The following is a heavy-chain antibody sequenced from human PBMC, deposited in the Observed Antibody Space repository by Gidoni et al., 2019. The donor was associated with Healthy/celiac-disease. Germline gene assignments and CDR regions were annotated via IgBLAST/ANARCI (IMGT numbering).Heavy chain of an antibody. CDR1: GFTFSSYG. J-gene: IGHJ4*02. V-gene: IGHV3-33*01. CDR3: ARDRIQLWSIDY. D-gene: IGHD5-18*01. Sequence: QVQLVESGGGVVQPGRSLRLACAASGFTFSSYGMHWVRQAPGKGLEWLAVIWYDGSNKYYADSVKGRFTISRDNSKNTLYLQMNSLRAEDTAVYYCARDRIQLWSIDYWGQGTLVTVSS. CDR2: IWYDGSNK.